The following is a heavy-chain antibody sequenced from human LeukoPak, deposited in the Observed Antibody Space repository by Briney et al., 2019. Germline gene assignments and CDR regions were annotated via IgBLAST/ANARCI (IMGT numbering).Heavy chain of an antibody. Sequence: ASVKVSCKASGYTFTGYYMHWVRQAPGQGLEWMGWISAYNGNTNYAQKLQGRVTMTTDTSTSTAYMELRSLRSDDTAVYYCARMKQQLVRWNYYYYMDVWGKGTTVTVSS. V-gene: IGHV1-18*04. J-gene: IGHJ6*03. CDR3: ARMKQQLVRWNYYYYMDV. D-gene: IGHD6-13*01. CDR2: ISAYNGNT. CDR1: GYTFTGYY.